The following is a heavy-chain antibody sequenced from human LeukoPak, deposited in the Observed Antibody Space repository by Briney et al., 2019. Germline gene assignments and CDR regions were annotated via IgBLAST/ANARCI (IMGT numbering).Heavy chain of an antibody. D-gene: IGHD6-19*01. J-gene: IGHJ4*02. CDR3: ATLYSSDWRGPLDF. CDR1: GFTVSSNY. V-gene: IGHV3-66*01. Sequence: PGRSLRLSCAASGFTVSSNYMSWVRQAPGKGLEWVSVIYGGGSTYYADSVKGRFTISRDNSKNTLYLQMNSLRAEDTAVYYCATLYSSDWRGPLDFWGQGTLVTVSS. CDR2: IYGGGST.